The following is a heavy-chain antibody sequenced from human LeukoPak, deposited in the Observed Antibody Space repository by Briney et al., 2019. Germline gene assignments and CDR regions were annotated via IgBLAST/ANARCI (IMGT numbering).Heavy chain of an antibody. J-gene: IGHJ4*02. Sequence: ASVKVSCKASGYTFTSYYMHWVRQAPGQGLEWMGGIIPIFGTANYAQKFQGRVTITADESTSTAYMELSSLRSEDTAVYYCARGADIVATEFDYWGQGTLVTVSS. D-gene: IGHD5-12*01. CDR3: ARGADIVATEFDY. CDR2: IIPIFGTA. V-gene: IGHV1-69*13. CDR1: GYTFTSYY.